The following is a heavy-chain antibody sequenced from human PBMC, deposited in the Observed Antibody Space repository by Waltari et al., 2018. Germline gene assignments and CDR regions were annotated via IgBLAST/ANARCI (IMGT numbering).Heavy chain of an antibody. CDR1: GFTFSSYA. D-gene: IGHD6-19*01. V-gene: IGHV3-23*01. J-gene: IGHJ1*01. CDR2: ISGSGGST. CDR3: AKWGRKAVAGTEYFQH. Sequence: VQPGGSLRLSCAASGFTFSSYAMSWVRQAPGKGLEWVSAISGSGGSTYYADSVKGRFTISRDNSKNTLYLQMNSLRAEDTAVYYCAKWGRKAVAGTEYFQHWGQGTLVTVSS.